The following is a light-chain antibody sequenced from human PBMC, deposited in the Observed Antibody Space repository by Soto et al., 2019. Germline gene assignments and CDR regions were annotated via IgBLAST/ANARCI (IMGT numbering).Light chain of an antibody. CDR2: TAS. CDR1: QTVGSGY. CDR3: QQYSNSPYT. V-gene: IGKV3-20*01. Sequence: EIVLTQSPGTLSLSPGERATLSCRASQTVGSGYLAWYQQKPGQAPRLLIHTASSRATGIPDRFSGSGSGTDFTLTISRLEPEDFALYYCQQYSNSPYTFGQGSKMEIK. J-gene: IGKJ2*01.